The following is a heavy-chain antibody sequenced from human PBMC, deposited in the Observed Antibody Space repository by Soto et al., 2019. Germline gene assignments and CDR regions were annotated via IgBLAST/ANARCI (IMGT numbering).Heavy chain of an antibody. CDR2: IYYSGST. D-gene: IGHD3-22*01. Sequence: SETLSLTCTVSGGSISSSSYYWGWIRQPPGKGLEWIGSIYYSGSTYYNPSLKSRVTISVDTSKNQFSLKLSSVTAADTAVYYCARQMIVVVITNDPSLYGMDVWGQGTTVTVSS. V-gene: IGHV4-39*01. CDR1: GGSISSSSYY. J-gene: IGHJ6*02. CDR3: ARQMIVVVITNDPSLYGMDV.